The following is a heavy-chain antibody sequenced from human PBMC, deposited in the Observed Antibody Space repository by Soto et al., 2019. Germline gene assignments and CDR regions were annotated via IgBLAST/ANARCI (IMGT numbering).Heavy chain of an antibody. J-gene: IGHJ4*02. V-gene: IGHV3-30*18. D-gene: IGHD6-19*01. CDR2: ISYDGSNK. CDR3: AKEKGPYSSGSYFGY. Sequence: PGGSLRLSCAASGFTFSSYGMHWVRQAPGKGLEWVAVISYDGSNKYYADSVKGRFTISRDNSKNTLYLQMNSLRAEDTAVYYCAKEKGPYSSGSYFGYWGQGTLVTVSS. CDR1: GFTFSSYG.